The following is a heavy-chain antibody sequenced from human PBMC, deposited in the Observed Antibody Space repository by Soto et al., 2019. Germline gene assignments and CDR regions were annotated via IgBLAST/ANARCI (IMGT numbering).Heavy chain of an antibody. J-gene: IGHJ4*02. CDR1: GGSISSGGYS. CDR3: ARGPGYSGSSRTPFDY. V-gene: IGHV4-30-2*01. Sequence: QLQLQESGSGLVKPSQTLSLTCAVPGGSISSGGYSWSWIRQPPGKGLEWIGYIYHSGSTYYNPSHESRVTIAVDRSKRQCSLRLSSVTAADTAVYYCARGPGYSGSSRTPFDYWGQGTLVTVSS. D-gene: IGHD6-6*01. CDR2: IYHSGST.